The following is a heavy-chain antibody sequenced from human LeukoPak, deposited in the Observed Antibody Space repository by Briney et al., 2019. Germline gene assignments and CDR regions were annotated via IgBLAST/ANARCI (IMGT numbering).Heavy chain of an antibody. Sequence: PSETLSLTCVVYGGSFSGYYWSWIRQPPGKGLEWIGYIYYSGSTNSNPSLKSRVTISVDTSKNQFSLNLSSVTAADTAVYYCARDRGYGDYLNYFDYWGQGTLVTVSS. J-gene: IGHJ4*02. CDR3: ARDRGYGDYLNYFDY. V-gene: IGHV4-59*01. D-gene: IGHD4-17*01. CDR1: GGSFSGYY. CDR2: IYYSGST.